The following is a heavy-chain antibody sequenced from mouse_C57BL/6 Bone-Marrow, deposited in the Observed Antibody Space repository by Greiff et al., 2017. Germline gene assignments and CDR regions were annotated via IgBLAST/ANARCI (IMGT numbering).Heavy chain of an antibody. V-gene: IGHV1-81*01. CDR1: GYTFTSYG. CDR3: ARPCSYWYFDV. CDR2: IYPRSGNT. J-gene: IGHJ1*03. Sequence: VNVVESGAELARPGASVKLSCKASGYTFTSYGISWVKQRTGQGLEWIGEIYPRSGNTYYNEKFKGKATLTADKSSSTAYMELRSLTSEDSAVYFCARPCSYWYFDVWGTGTTVTVSS.